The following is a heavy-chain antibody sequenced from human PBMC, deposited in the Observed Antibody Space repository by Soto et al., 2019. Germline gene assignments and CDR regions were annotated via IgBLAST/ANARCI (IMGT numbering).Heavy chain of an antibody. Sequence: SETLSLTCAVCGGSFSGYYWSWIRQPPGKGLEWIGEINHSGSTNYNPSLKSRVTISVDTSKNQFSLKLSSVTAADTAVYYCARAYSSSWRTTPSFYYGMDVWGQGTTVTVSS. CDR1: GGSFSGYY. CDR2: INHSGST. D-gene: IGHD6-13*01. J-gene: IGHJ6*02. CDR3: ARAYSSSWRTTPSFYYGMDV. V-gene: IGHV4-34*01.